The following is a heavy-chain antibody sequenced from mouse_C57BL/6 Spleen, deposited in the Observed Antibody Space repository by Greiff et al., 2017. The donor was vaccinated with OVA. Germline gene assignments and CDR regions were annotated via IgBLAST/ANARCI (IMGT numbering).Heavy chain of an antibody. V-gene: IGHV7-4*01. CDR2: IRHKANGYTT. CDR1: GFTFTDYY. D-gene: IGHD1-1*01. Sequence: EVKLMESGGGLVQPGASLRLSCAASGFTFTDYYMSWVRQPPGQAPEWLALIRHKANGYTTESTAYVKGRFTISRDNSQNILYLQMNTLKAEDSATYYCVKAVRTTVDDFDVWGTGTTVTVSS. CDR3: VKAVRTTVDDFDV. J-gene: IGHJ1*03.